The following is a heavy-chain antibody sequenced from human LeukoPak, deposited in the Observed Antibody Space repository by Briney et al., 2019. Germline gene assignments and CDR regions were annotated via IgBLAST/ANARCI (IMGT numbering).Heavy chain of an antibody. CDR3: AKVAGVGWNGGVVERNFDY. CDR1: GFSFSSYA. Sequence: PGGSLRLSCVTSGFSFSSYAMSWVRQAPGKGLEWVSTIIGSGDTTYYADSVKGRFTISRDNSKNTLHLQMNSLRAEDTAVYYCAKVAGVGWNGGVVERNFDYWGQGTLVTVSS. CDR2: IIGSGDTT. J-gene: IGHJ4*02. D-gene: IGHD2-15*01. V-gene: IGHV3-23*01.